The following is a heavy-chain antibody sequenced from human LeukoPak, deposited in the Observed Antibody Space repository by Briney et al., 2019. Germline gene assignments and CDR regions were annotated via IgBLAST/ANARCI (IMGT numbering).Heavy chain of an antibody. CDR3: ARGPYYYDSSGYYIPYYGMDV. CDR2: IYHSGST. V-gene: IGHV4-4*02. J-gene: IGHJ6*02. Sequence: SGTLSLTCAVSGGSISSSNWWSWVRQPPGKGLEWIGEIYHSGSTNYNPSLKSRVTISVDKSKNQLSLKLSSVTAADTAVYYCARGPYYYDSSGYYIPYYGMDVWGQGTTVTASS. D-gene: IGHD3-22*01. CDR1: GGSISSSNW.